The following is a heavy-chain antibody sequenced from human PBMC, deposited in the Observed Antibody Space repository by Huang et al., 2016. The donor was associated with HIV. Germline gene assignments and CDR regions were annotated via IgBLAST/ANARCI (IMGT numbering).Heavy chain of an antibody. Sequence: QVQLQESGPGLVKPSQTLSLTCTVSGASISSGAYYWSWIRQPPGRGLEWVGYIYYSGNTDSNPSLKNRRTMAVDTSKSLFSVKLSSVTAADTAVYYCATSPHYYDSYPALLNWFDPWGQGSLVAVSS. D-gene: IGHD3-22*01. CDR3: ATSPHYYDSYPALLNWFDP. J-gene: IGHJ5*02. V-gene: IGHV4-30-4*08. CDR1: GASISSGAYY. CDR2: IYYSGNT.